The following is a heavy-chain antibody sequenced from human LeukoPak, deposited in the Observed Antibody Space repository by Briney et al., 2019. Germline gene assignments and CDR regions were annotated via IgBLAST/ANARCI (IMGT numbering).Heavy chain of an antibody. J-gene: IGHJ5*02. V-gene: IGHV4-59*12. D-gene: IGHD6-13*01. Sequence: SETLSLTCTVSGGSISPYFWSWIRQAPGKGLEWIGYISYTGSTNYNPSLKSRVTISVDTSKNQFSLKPSSVTAADTAVYYCARGGREIAAAGTDWFDPWGQGTLVTVSS. CDR3: ARGGREIAAAGTDWFDP. CDR1: GGSISPYF. CDR2: ISYTGST.